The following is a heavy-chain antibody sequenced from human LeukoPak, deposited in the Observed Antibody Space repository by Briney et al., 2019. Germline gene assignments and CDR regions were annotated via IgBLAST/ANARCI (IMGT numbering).Heavy chain of an antibody. Sequence: AGGSLRLSCAASGFTFSDYYMSWIRQAPGKGLEWVSYISSSGSTIYYADSVKGRFTISRDNAKNSLYLQMNSLRAEDTAVYYCARERRGYCSSTSXSWFDXWGQGTLVTVX. CDR1: GFTFSDYY. J-gene: IGHJ5*02. D-gene: IGHD2-2*01. CDR2: ISSSGSTI. V-gene: IGHV3-11*04. CDR3: ARERRGYCSSTSXSWFDX.